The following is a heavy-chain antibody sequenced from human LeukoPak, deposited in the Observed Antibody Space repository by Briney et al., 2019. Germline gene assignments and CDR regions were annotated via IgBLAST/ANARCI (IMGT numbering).Heavy chain of an antibody. CDR1: GGSISSYY. CDR2: IYYSGST. D-gene: IGHD3-10*01. J-gene: IGHJ4*02. Sequence: PSETLSLTCTVSGGSISSYYWSWIRQPPGKGLEWIGYIYYSGSTNYNPSLKSRVTISVDTSKNQFSLKLSSVTAADTAVYYCARREVRGVIFYWGQGTLVTASS. CDR3: ARREVRGVIFY. V-gene: IGHV4-59*01.